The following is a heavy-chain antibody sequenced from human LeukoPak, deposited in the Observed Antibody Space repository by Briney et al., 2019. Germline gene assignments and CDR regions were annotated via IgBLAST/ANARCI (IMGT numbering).Heavy chain of an antibody. CDR3: ARAGDESTGHYDSLHF. D-gene: IGHD2-8*02. Sequence: GASVKVSFKSSGYTFDENHIHWVRQAPGQGPEWMGWINPKGGATDSAQQFQGRLTITRDTSIGTASMDLSGLRLDDTGIYYCARAGDESTGHYDSLHFWGQGTMVTVSS. J-gene: IGHJ3*01. CDR2: INPKGGAT. CDR1: GYTFDENH. V-gene: IGHV1-2*02.